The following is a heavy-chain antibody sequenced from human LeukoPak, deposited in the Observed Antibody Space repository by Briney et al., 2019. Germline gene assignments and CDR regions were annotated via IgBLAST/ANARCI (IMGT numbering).Heavy chain of an antibody. D-gene: IGHD5-12*01. Sequence: SVKVSCKASGGTFSSYAISWVRQAPGQGLEWMGGLIPIFGTAYYAQKFQGRVTITTDESTSTAYMELSSLRSEDTAVYYCASGLRLTRGYYYYYYMDVWGKGTTVTVSS. J-gene: IGHJ6*03. CDR2: LIPIFGTA. V-gene: IGHV1-69*05. CDR1: GGTFSSYA. CDR3: ASGLRLTRGYYYYYYMDV.